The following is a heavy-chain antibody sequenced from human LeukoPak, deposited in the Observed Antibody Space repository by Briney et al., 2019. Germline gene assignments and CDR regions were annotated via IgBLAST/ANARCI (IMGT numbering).Heavy chain of an antibody. V-gene: IGHV1-18*01. CDR1: GYTFTSYG. J-gene: IGHJ6*03. Sequence: PGASVKVSCKASGYTFTSYGISWVRQAPGQGLEWMGWISAYNGNTNYAQKLQGRVTMTTDTSTSTAYMELRSLRSDDTAVYYCARVGKQWHYYYYMDVWGKGTTVTVSS. CDR2: ISAYNGNT. CDR3: ARVGKQWHYYYYMDV. D-gene: IGHD6-19*01.